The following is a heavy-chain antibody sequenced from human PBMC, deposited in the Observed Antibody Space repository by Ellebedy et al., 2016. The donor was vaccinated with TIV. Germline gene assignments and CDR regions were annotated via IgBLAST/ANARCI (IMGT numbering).Heavy chain of an antibody. CDR1: GFTLGDYA. V-gene: IGHV3-49*03. CDR3: NSRYCSAGTCYGMDV. Sequence: GGSLRLXXAPSGFTLGDYAVSWFRQPPGKGLEWVGHIRIKAYGGTSEYATPVKGRFTFSRDDSKSIAYLQMNSLKTEDTAVYYCNSRYCSAGTCYGMDVWGQGTTVTVSS. CDR2: IRIKAYGGTS. J-gene: IGHJ6*02. D-gene: IGHD2-15*01.